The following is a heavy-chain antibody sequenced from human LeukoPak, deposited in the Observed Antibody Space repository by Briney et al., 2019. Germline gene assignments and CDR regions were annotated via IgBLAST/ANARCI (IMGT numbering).Heavy chain of an antibody. Sequence: PGGSLRLSCAASGFTFNNLGMHWVRQAPGKGLEWVSFIGYEGVHKYYADSVKGRFTISKDNSKATLYLQMNSLRPEDTAVYYCAKDLHGGYSSDYWGQGTLVTVFS. CDR2: IGYEGVHK. D-gene: IGHD4-23*01. CDR3: AKDLHGGYSSDY. CDR1: GFTFNNLG. V-gene: IGHV3-30*02. J-gene: IGHJ4*02.